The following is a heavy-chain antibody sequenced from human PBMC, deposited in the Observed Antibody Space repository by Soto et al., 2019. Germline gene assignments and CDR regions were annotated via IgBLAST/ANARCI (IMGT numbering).Heavy chain of an antibody. CDR1: GGTFSSYT. V-gene: IGHV1-69*08. Sequence: QVQLVQSGAEVKKPGSSVKVSCKASGGTFSSYTISWVRQAPGQGLEWMGRIIPILGIANYAQKFQGRVTITADKSTSTAYMELSSLRSEDTAVYYCAGDNDSSGYYEAFDYWGQGTLVTVSS. J-gene: IGHJ4*02. D-gene: IGHD3-22*01. CDR3: AGDNDSSGYYEAFDY. CDR2: IIPILGIA.